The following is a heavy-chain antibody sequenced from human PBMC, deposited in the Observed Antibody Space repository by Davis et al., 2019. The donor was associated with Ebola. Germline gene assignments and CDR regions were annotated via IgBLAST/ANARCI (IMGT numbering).Heavy chain of an antibody. V-gene: IGHV1-18*01. CDR1: GGTFYSYG. J-gene: IGHJ4*02. CDR3: AKDSSSWYYFDDSGYPFDD. D-gene: IGHD3-22*01. CDR2: ISGYSGDT. Sequence: ASVKVSCKASGGTFYSYGISWVRQAPGQGLEWLGWISGYSGDTKYEQKVQDRVTLTTDTSTNTAYMELRSLRSDDTAVYYCAKDSSSWYYFDDSGYPFDDWGQGTLVIVSS.